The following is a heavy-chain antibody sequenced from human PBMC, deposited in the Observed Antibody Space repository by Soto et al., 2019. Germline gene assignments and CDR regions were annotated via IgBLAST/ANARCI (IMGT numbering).Heavy chain of an antibody. J-gene: IGHJ6*02. Sequence: TLSLTCTVSGGSISSGGYYWSWIRQHPGKGLEWIGYIYYSGSTYYNPSLKSRLTISVDTSKNHFSLRLTSVTAADTAVYYCARDLWVEPELYYYGMDVWGQGTTVTVSS. CDR1: GGSISSGGYY. D-gene: IGHD1-1*01. CDR3: ARDLWVEPELYYYGMDV. V-gene: IGHV4-30-4*08. CDR2: IYYSGST.